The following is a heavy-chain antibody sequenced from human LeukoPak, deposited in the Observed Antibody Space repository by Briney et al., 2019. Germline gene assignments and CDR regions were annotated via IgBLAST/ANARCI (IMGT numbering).Heavy chain of an antibody. D-gene: IGHD6-6*01. CDR1: GGSISSYY. J-gene: IGHJ6*02. Sequence: PSETLSLTCIVSGGSISSYYWSWLRQPPGKGLEWIGHIYYSGTTSYNPSLKSRVTISVDTSKNQFSLKLSSVTAADTAVYYCARYTSSYYGMDVWGQGTTVTVSS. V-gene: IGHV4-59*01. CDR2: IYYSGTT. CDR3: ARYTSSYYGMDV.